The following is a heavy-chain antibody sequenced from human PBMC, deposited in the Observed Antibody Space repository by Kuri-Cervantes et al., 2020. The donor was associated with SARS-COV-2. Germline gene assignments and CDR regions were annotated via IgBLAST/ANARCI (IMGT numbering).Heavy chain of an antibody. D-gene: IGHD3-3*01. V-gene: IGHV1-3*01. CDR3: ARMRIYDFWSNPIDY. J-gene: IGHJ4*02. CDR2: INAGNGNT. CDR1: GYTFTNYD. Sequence: ASVKVSCKASGYTFTNYDLNWVRQATGQGLEWMGWINAGNGNTKYSQKFQGRVTITRDTSASTAYMELSSLRSEDTAVYYCARMRIYDFWSNPIDYWGQGTLVTSPQ.